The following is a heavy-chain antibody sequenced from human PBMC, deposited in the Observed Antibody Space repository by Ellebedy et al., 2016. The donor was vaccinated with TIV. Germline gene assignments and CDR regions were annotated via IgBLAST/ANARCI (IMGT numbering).Heavy chain of an antibody. CDR1: GYSFTSYW. Sequence: GESLKISCKGSGYSFTSYWIGWVRQMPGKGLEWMGIIYPGDSDTSYSPSFQGQVTISADKSISTAYLQWSSLKASDTAMYYCARPSVAGRRPYNWFDPWGQGTLVTVSS. CDR2: IYPGDSDT. J-gene: IGHJ5*02. V-gene: IGHV5-51*01. D-gene: IGHD6-19*01. CDR3: ARPSVAGRRPYNWFDP.